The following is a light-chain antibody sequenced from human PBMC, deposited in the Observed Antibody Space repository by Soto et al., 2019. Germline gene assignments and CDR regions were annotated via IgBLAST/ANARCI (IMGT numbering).Light chain of an antibody. CDR3: QSYDDSLSGWV. V-gene: IGLV1-40*01. Sequence: QSVLTQPASVSGAPGQRVTISCTGSSSNIGAGHALHWYQHLPGAAPKLLMYGNSDRPSGVPDRFSGSKSGTSASLAITGLQPEDEADYYCQSYDDSLSGWVFGGGTKLTVL. CDR2: GNS. J-gene: IGLJ3*02. CDR1: SSNIGAGHA.